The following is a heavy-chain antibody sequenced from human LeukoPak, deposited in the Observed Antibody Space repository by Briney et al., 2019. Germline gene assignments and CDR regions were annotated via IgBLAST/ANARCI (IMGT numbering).Heavy chain of an antibody. CDR3: ASVVTAIRRYYYYGMDV. CDR1: GYTFTSYY. Sequence: ASVKVSCKASGYTFTSYYMHWVRQAPGQGLEWMGIINPSGGSTSYAQKFQGRVTMTRGTSTSTVYMELSSLRSEDTAVYYCASVVTAIRRYYYYGMDVWGQGTTVTVSS. V-gene: IGHV1-46*01. CDR2: INPSGGST. D-gene: IGHD2-21*02. J-gene: IGHJ6*02.